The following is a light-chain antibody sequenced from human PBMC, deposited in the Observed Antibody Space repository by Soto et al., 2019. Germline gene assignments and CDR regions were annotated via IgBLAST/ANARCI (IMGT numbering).Light chain of an antibody. CDR2: DAS. CDR3: QQYHNVSLSP. V-gene: IGKV1-5*01. CDR1: QSISSW. Sequence: DIQMTQSPSTLSASVGDRVTITCRASQSISSWLAWFQQKPGKAPKVLISDASNLESGVPSRFSGSGSGTEFTLTISSLQPDDFATYFCQQYHNVSLSPFGQGTRLEI. J-gene: IGKJ2*01.